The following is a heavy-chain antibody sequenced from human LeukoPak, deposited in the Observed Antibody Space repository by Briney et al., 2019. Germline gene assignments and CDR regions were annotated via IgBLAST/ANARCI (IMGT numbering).Heavy chain of an antibody. V-gene: IGHV4-59*01. Sequence: SETLSLTCTVSGGSISSYYWTWIRQPPGKGLEWIGYIYYNGNTNYNPSLKSRVTISVDTSKNQSSLRLSSVTAADTAMYYCARASGFSLYYFDPWGQGTLVTVSS. CDR3: ARASGFSLYYFDP. CDR2: IYYNGNT. D-gene: IGHD3-10*01. J-gene: IGHJ4*02. CDR1: GGSISSYY.